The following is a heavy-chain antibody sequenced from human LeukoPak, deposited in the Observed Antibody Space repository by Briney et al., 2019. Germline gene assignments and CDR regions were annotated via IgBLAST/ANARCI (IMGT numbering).Heavy chain of an antibody. CDR3: AREGSIWFGELLYEGWFDP. J-gene: IGHJ5*02. Sequence: GGSLRLSCAASGFTFSNFAISWVRQAPGKGLEWVSGISDSGDSTYYADSVKGRFTVSRDNAKNSLYLQMNSLRAEDTAVYYCAREGSIWFGELLYEGWFDPWGQGTLVTVSS. V-gene: IGHV3-23*01. D-gene: IGHD3-10*01. CDR1: GFTFSNFA. CDR2: ISDSGDST.